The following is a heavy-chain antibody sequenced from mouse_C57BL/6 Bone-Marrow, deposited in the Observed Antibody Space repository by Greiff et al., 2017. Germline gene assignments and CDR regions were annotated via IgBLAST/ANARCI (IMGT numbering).Heavy chain of an antibody. CDR1: GYTFTSYW. CDR3: ASRGSGHGYAY. J-gene: IGHJ3*01. CDR2: IYPGSGST. D-gene: IGHD3-2*02. Sequence: QVQLQQPGAELVKPGASVKMSCKASGYTFTSYWITWVKQRPGQGLEWIGDIYPGSGSTNYNEKFKGKATLTVDTSSSTAYMQLSSLTSEDSAVYYCASRGSGHGYAYWDRGKGITVTA. V-gene: IGHV1-55*01.